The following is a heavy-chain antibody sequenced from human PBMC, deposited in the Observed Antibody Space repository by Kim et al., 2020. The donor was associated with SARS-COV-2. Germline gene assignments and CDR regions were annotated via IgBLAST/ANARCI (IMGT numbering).Heavy chain of an antibody. CDR3: AKDSDFDY. CDR2: ISYDGSNK. CDR1: GFTFSSYG. Sequence: GGSLRLSCAASGFTFSSYGMHWVRQAPGKGLEWVAVISYDGSNKYYADSVKGRFTISRDNSKNTLYLQMNSLRAEDTAVYYCAKDSDFDYWGQGTLVTVS. J-gene: IGHJ4*02. V-gene: IGHV3-30*18.